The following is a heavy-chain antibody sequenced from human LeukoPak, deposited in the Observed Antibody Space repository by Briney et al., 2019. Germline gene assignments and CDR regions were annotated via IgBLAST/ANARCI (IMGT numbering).Heavy chain of an antibody. CDR2: INPNSGGT. CDR3: AKDSWYVGANHYFDY. D-gene: IGHD1-26*01. Sequence: ASVKVSCKASGYTFTGYYMHWVRQAPGQGLEWMGWINPNSGGTNYAQKFQGRVTMTRDTSISTAYMELSRLRSDDTAVYYCAKDSWYVGANHYFDYWGQGTLVTVSS. V-gene: IGHV1-2*02. CDR1: GYTFTGYY. J-gene: IGHJ4*02.